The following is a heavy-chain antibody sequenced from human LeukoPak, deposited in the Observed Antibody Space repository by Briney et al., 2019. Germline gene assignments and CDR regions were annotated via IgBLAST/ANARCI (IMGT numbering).Heavy chain of an antibody. V-gene: IGHV1-8*01. CDR3: ARGRVYYYDSSGYYYYDAFDI. Sequence: ASVNVSCKASGYTFTSYDINWVRQATGQGREWMGWMNPNSGNTGYAQKFQGRVTMTRNTSISTAYMELSSLRSEDTAVYYCARGRVYYYDSSGYYYYDAFDIWGQGTMVTVSS. CDR1: GYTFTSYD. CDR2: MNPNSGNT. J-gene: IGHJ3*02. D-gene: IGHD3-22*01.